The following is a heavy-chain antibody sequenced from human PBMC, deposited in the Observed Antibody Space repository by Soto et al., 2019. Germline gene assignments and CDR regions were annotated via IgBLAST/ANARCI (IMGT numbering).Heavy chain of an antibody. J-gene: IGHJ5*02. Sequence: APVKVSCKASGYTFTSYGISWVRQAPGQGLEWMGWISAYNGNTNYAQKLQGRVTMTTDTSTSTAYMELRSLRSDDTAVYYCARAPGVVVVPAAIGPWGQGTLVTVSS. D-gene: IGHD2-2*02. CDR2: ISAYNGNT. CDR3: ARAPGVVVVPAAIGP. V-gene: IGHV1-18*01. CDR1: GYTFTSYG.